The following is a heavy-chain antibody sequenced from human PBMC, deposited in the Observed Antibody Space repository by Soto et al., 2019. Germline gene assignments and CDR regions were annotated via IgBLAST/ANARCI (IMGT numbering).Heavy chain of an antibody. J-gene: IGHJ4*02. V-gene: IGHV3-53*01. D-gene: IGHD2-2*01. Sequence: GGSLRLSCAASGFTVSNNYMSWVRQAPGKGLEWISLIYSGGNTLYADSVRGRFTISRDGSKNTLYLQMNSLRAEDTAVYYCTRDPPADGHWGQGTLVTVSS. CDR2: IYSGGNT. CDR1: GFTVSNNY. CDR3: TRDPPADGH.